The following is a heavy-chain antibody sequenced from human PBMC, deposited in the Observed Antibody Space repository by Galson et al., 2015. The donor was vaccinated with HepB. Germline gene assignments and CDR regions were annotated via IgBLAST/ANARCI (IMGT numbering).Heavy chain of an antibody. Sequence: SVKVSCKVSGYTLTELSMHWVRQAHGKGLEWMGGFDPEDGETIYAQKFQGRVTMTEDTSTDTAYMELSSLRSEDTAVYYCAVGWELPFSSGLDYWGQATLVTVSS. V-gene: IGHV1-24*01. CDR1: GYTLTELS. J-gene: IGHJ4*02. CDR3: AVGWELPFSSGLDY. CDR2: FDPEDGET. D-gene: IGHD1-26*01.